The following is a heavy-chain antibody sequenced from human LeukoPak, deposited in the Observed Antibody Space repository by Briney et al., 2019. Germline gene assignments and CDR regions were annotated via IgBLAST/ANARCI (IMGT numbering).Heavy chain of an antibody. V-gene: IGHV3-23*01. CDR3: AKAPPPIHCSGGSCYFDY. CDR2: ISGSGGST. Sequence: GGSLRLSCAASGFTFSSYAMSWVRQAPGKGLEWVSAISGSGGSTYYADSVKGRFTISRGNSKNTLYLQMNSLRAEDTAVYYCAKAPPPIHCSGGSCYFDYWGQGTLVTVSS. J-gene: IGHJ4*02. CDR1: GFTFSSYA. D-gene: IGHD2-15*01.